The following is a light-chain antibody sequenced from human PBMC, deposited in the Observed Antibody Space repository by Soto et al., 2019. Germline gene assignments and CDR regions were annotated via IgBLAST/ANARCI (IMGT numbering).Light chain of an antibody. Sequence: DTQMTQSPSSLSASVGDRVTITCQASQDITNYLNWYQQKPGKAPKLLIYDASNLETGVPSRFSGSGSGTDFTLPISSLQAEDIATYYCHQYDNLPPSFGQGTKVEIK. CDR3: HQYDNLPPS. CDR2: DAS. CDR1: QDITNY. J-gene: IGKJ1*01. V-gene: IGKV1-33*01.